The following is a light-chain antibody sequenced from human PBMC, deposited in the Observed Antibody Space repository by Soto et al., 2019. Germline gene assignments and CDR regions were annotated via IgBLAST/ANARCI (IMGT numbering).Light chain of an antibody. J-gene: IGLJ1*01. CDR3: SSFTTSSTLV. Sequence: QSVLTQPASVSGSPGQSITISCTGTSSDVGGYNYVSWYQQYPGKAPKLMIYDVSKRPAEISNRFSGSKSGNTASLSISGLQTEDEANYYCSSFTTSSTLVFGTGTKLTVL. CDR1: SSDVGGYNY. V-gene: IGLV2-14*03. CDR2: DVS.